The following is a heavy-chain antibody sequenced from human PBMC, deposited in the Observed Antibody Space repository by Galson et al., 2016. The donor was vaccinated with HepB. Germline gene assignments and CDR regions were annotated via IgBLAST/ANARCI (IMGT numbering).Heavy chain of an antibody. CDR2: INPSTGDT. V-gene: IGHV1-2*04. D-gene: IGHD2-8*02. CDR3: ARGPSTGAYDY. CDR1: GYTFTASF. Sequence: SVKVSCKASGYTFTASFMHWVRQAPGQGLEWMGWINPSTGDTNYAQRFQGWVTMTRDTSISTAYMELTSLTSDDTAMYYCARGPSTGAYDYWGQGTLVTVSS. J-gene: IGHJ4*02.